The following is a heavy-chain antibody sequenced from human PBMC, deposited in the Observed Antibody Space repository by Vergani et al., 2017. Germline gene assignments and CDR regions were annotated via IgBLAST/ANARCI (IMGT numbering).Heavy chain of an antibody. CDR2: IDHTGRP. V-gene: IGHV4-34*01. CDR1: GGSFTSYH. J-gene: IGHJ6*03. Sequence: QVQLQQWGGGLLKPSETLSLTCVVNGGSFTSYHWTWIRQSPGEGLKWVGDIDHTGRPDYNPSLKSRLTMSVDKSRNHFSLTLNSVTATDTAIYFCSRVNTETNGHLYYYYYMDVWGQGTAVTVSS. D-gene: IGHD4-11*01. CDR3: SRVNTETNGHLYYYYYMDV.